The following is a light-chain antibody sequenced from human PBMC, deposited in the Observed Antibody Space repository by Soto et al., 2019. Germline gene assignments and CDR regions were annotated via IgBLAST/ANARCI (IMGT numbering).Light chain of an antibody. CDR2: ASS. V-gene: IGKV1-12*01. CDR1: QGISSW. J-gene: IGKJ3*01. Sequence: DIQMTQSPCSVSASIGDRVTISCRASQGISSWLAWYQQKTGRARTLLIYASSSLQSGVPTRSSGSGSGTDLTLTTSILQPEYFATNYCHKANSFPTLGPGTKVD. CDR3: HKANSFPT.